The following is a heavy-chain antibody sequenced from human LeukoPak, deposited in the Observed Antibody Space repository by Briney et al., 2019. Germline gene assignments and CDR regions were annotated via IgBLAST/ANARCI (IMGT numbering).Heavy chain of an antibody. V-gene: IGHV4-39*07. CDR1: GGSISSSSYY. J-gene: IGHJ4*02. CDR3: ARDDSYGYFDY. Sequence: SETLSLTCTVSGGSISSSSYYWGWIRQPPGKGLEWIGSIYYSGSTYYNPSLKSRVTMSIDTSKNQFSLKLSSVTAADTAVYYCARDDSYGYFDYWGQGTLVTVSS. D-gene: IGHD5-18*01. CDR2: IYYSGST.